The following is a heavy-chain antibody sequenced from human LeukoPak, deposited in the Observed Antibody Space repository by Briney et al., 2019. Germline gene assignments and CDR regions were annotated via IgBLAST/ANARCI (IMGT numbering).Heavy chain of an antibody. V-gene: IGHV3-11*01. D-gene: IGHD2-2*01. J-gene: IGHJ4*02. CDR1: GLIFSGYY. Sequence: AGGSLRLSCAAPGLIFSGYYMGWIRQAPGKGLEWVSYITSSGSMMYYADSVKGRFTISRDNAKNSLYVQMDSLRAEDTAIYYCARVRGYCSSTSCYPYYFDYWGQGTLVTASS. CDR3: ARVRGYCSSTSCYPYYFDY. CDR2: ITSSGSMM.